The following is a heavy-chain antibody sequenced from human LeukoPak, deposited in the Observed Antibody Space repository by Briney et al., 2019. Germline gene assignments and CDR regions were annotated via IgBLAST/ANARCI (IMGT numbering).Heavy chain of an antibody. D-gene: IGHD1-1*01. CDR3: AIWTSGNY. Sequence: PGGSLRLSCAASRFTFSTYSMNWVRQAPGKGLEWVANMDPTGSQKRYVDSVRGRFTISKDNPGASLYLDMHSLRAEDTAIYYCAIWTSGNYWGQGTLVTVSS. CDR1: RFTFSTYS. V-gene: IGHV3-7*01. CDR2: MDPTGSQK. J-gene: IGHJ4*02.